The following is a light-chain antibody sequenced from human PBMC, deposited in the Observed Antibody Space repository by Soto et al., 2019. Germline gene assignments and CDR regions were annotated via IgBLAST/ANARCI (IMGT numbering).Light chain of an antibody. CDR2: GAS. Sequence: EIVMTQSPATLSVSPGERATLSCRASQSVSSNLAWYQQKPGQGPRLLFYGASTRATGIPARFSGSGSGTDFTLTISSLEPEDFAVYYCQQRSNWTFGGGTEVEIK. J-gene: IGKJ4*01. CDR3: QQRSNWT. CDR1: QSVSSN. V-gene: IGKV3-11*01.